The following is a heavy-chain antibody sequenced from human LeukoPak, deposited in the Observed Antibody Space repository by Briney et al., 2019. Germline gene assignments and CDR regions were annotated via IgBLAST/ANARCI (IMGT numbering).Heavy chain of an antibody. D-gene: IGHD5-24*01. Sequence: GASAKVSCKASGGTFSSYALSWVRQAPGQGLEWMGTIIPIVGIANYAQKFQGRVTITADKSTSTVYMELSSLRSEDTAVYYCARGGEMTTIYFDYWGQGTLVTVSS. CDR3: ARGGEMTTIYFDY. CDR1: GGTFSSYA. J-gene: IGHJ4*02. CDR2: IIPIVGIA. V-gene: IGHV1-69*04.